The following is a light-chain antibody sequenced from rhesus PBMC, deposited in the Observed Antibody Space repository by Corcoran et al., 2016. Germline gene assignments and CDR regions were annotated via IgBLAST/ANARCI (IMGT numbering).Light chain of an antibody. J-gene: IGKJ4*01. CDR2: DAS. CDR1: QGITQY. V-gene: IGKV1-25*01. Sequence: DIQMTQSPSSLSASVGDTVTIPCQASQGITQYLAWYQQKPGKAPKLLVYDASTLQTGVPSRFSGSGFGTEFTPTISSLQPEDFATYYCQKYDTYPFTFGGGTKVELK. CDR3: QKYDTYPFT.